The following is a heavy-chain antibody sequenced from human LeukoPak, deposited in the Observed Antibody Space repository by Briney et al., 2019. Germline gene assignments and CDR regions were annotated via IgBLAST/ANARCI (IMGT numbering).Heavy chain of an antibody. Sequence: GGSLRLSCAASGFTFSSYEMSCVRQAPGKGLEWVSEISGSGSTIFYADSVKGRFTISRDNANNSMYLQMNSLRVEDTAVYYCASSPRGVYWGQGTLVTVSS. V-gene: IGHV3-48*03. CDR2: ISGSGSTI. J-gene: IGHJ4*02. CDR1: GFTFSSYE. CDR3: ASSPRGVY. D-gene: IGHD3-10*01.